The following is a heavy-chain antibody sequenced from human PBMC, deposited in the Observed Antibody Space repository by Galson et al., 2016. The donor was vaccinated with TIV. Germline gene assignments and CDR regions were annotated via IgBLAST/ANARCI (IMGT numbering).Heavy chain of an antibody. Sequence: LRLSCAASGFIFSSFPMHWVRQVPGKGLEWVALILYDGTTKQYADSVKGRFTISRDNSKNTVYLQMNSLRPEDTAVYYCARDPTVAGYPFDYWGQGALVTVSS. J-gene: IGHJ4*02. CDR3: ARDPTVAGYPFDY. V-gene: IGHV3-30-3*01. D-gene: IGHD6-19*01. CDR1: GFIFSSFP. CDR2: ILYDGTTK.